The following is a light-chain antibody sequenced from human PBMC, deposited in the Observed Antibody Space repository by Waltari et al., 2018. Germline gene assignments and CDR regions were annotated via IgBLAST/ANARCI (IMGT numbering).Light chain of an antibody. V-gene: IGLV1-51*01. CDR2: DNN. J-gene: IGLJ2*01. CDR1: SSNIGSDY. Sequence: QSVLTQPPSMSAAPGQKVTISCSASSSNIGSDYVSWYQPLPGTAPKLPIYDNNRRPSGIPDRFSGSKSGTSATLGITGLQTGDEADYYCGTWDSSLSAVVFGGGTKLTVL. CDR3: GTWDSSLSAVV.